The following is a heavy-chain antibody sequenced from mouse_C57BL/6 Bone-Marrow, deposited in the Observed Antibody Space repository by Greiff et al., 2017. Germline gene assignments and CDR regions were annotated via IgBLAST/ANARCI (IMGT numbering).Heavy chain of an antibody. CDR3: ARHGNYDYWYFDV. D-gene: IGHD2-1*01. Sequence: QVQLQQPGAELVRPGTSVKLSCKASGYTFTSSWMHWVKQRPGQGLEWIGVIDPSDSYTNYNQKFKGKATLTVDPSSSTAYMQLSSLTSEDSAVYYCARHGNYDYWYFDVGGTGTTVTVSS. CDR2: IDPSDSYT. CDR1: GYTFTSSW. V-gene: IGHV1-59*01. J-gene: IGHJ1*03.